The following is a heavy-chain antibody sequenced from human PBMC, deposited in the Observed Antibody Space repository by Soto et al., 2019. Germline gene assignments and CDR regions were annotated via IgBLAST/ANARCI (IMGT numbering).Heavy chain of an antibody. CDR2: IGKSGDT. D-gene: IGHD2-15*01. CDR3: ARDPSGWGLDV. Sequence: GGSLRLSCAASGFTFNSYDMHWVRQVTGQGLEWVSGIGKSGDTHYPGSAKGRFTVSRENAKNSVYLRINSLTAEDTAVYYCARDPSGWGLDVWGQGTTVTVSS. V-gene: IGHV3-13*01. J-gene: IGHJ6*02. CDR1: GFTFNSYD.